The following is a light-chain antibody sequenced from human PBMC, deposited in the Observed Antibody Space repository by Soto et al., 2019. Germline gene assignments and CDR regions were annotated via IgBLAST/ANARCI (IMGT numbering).Light chain of an antibody. Sequence: QSVLTQPPSASGSPGQAVTISCTGTSRDIGGYDFVSWYQVRPGEAPQLIIYNVNGRPSGVPRRFSGSKSGNTASLTVSGLQAVDEADYYCSSYSDINLCVFGTGTKVTVL. CDR3: SSYSDINLCV. CDR1: SRDIGGYDF. CDR2: NVN. V-gene: IGLV2-8*01. J-gene: IGLJ1*01.